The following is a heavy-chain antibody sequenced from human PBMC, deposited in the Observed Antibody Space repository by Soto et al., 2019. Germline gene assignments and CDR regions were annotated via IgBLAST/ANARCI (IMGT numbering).Heavy chain of an antibody. D-gene: IGHD5-12*01. CDR3: ARPRLGATILSGFES. J-gene: IGHJ4*02. CDR2: IYYSGSA. CDR1: GGSXSGSTYY. Sequence: PSETLSLTCTVSGGSXSGSTYYWAWIRQPPGKGPEWIGSIYYSGSAYDNPALKSRVTISVDTSKNQFSLKLTSVTAADTAVYFCARPRLGATILSGFESSGQGIVVTVSS. V-gene: IGHV4-39*01.